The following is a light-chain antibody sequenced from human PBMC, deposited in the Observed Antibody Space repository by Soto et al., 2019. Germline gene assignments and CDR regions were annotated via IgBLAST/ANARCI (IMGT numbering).Light chain of an antibody. J-gene: IGLJ2*01. V-gene: IGLV7-46*01. CDR2: DTS. Sequence: QAVVTQDPSLTVSPGGTVTLTCGSSTGAVTSNHHPYWFQQNAGQAPRTLIYDTSNTHSGTPARFSGSLLGDNAALTLSGAQPEDDAQYYCFLSDNAARVFGGGTQLTVL. CDR3: FLSDNAARV. CDR1: TGAVTSNHH.